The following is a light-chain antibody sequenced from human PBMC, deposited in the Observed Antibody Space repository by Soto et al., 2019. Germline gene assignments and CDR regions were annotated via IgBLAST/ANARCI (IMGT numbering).Light chain of an antibody. V-gene: IGKV1-39*01. CDR3: QQTYSTPWT. J-gene: IGKJ1*01. CDR2: GVS. CDR1: QSISTL. Sequence: DVQMTQSPSSLSASVGDRVTITCRASQSISTLLSWYQQKPGKAPKLLMSGVSTLQSGVPPRFSGSGSGTDFPLTIRSLQPEDSAIYFCQQTYSTPWTFGQGTKVEIK.